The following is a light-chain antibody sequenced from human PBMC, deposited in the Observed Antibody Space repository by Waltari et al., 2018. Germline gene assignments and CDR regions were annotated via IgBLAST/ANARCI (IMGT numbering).Light chain of an antibody. J-gene: IGKJ1*01. Sequence: VMTQSPATLSVSPGERATLSCRASQSVSNNLAWYQQKPGQAPRLLIYRASTRATATPARFSGSGSEAEFTLTITSLQSEDFAVYYCQQYNDWPRTFGQGTKVEIK. V-gene: IGKV3-15*01. CDR3: QQYNDWPRT. CDR2: RAS. CDR1: QSVSNN.